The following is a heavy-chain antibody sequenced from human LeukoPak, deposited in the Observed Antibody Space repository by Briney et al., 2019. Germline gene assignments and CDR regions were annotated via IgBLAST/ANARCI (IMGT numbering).Heavy chain of an antibody. Sequence: GGSLRLSCAASGFTFSSYGMHWVRQAPGKGQEWVAVISYDGSNKYYADSVKGRFTISRDNSKNTLYLQMNSLRAEDTAVYYCAKTPIYSSSLPPDYWGQGTLVTVSS. CDR1: GFTFSSYG. J-gene: IGHJ4*02. CDR2: ISYDGSNK. CDR3: AKTPIYSSSLPPDY. V-gene: IGHV3-30*18. D-gene: IGHD6-13*01.